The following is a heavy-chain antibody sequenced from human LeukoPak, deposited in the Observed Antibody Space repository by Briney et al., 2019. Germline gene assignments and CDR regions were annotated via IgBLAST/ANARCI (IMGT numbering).Heavy chain of an antibody. CDR3: ARSLTSNQGWFDP. CDR1: GYSFIGHF. Sequence: ASVKVSCKASGYSFIGHFMHWVRQAPGQGLEWVGWINPNTGATKYAQKFQGRVILTRDTSINTVYMEVSSLRSGDTAVFYCARSLTSNQGWFDPWGQGTLVTVSS. J-gene: IGHJ5*02. CDR2: INPNTGAT. D-gene: IGHD4-11*01. V-gene: IGHV1-2*02.